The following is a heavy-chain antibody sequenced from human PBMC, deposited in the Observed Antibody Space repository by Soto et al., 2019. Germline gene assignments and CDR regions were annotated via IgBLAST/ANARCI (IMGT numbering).Heavy chain of an antibody. CDR3: ARCLPGHYYFDY. J-gene: IGHJ4*02. V-gene: IGHV1-18*01. D-gene: IGHD3-3*02. CDR2: ISAYNGNT. Sequence: ASVKVSCKASGYTFTSYGISWVRQAPGQGLEWMGWISAYNGNTNYAQKLQGRVTMTTDTSTSTAYMELSRLRSDDTAVYYCARCLPGHYYFDYWGQGTLVTVSS. CDR1: GYTFTSYG.